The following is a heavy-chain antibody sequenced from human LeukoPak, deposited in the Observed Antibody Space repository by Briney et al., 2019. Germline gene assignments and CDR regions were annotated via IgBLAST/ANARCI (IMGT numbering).Heavy chain of an antibody. CDR1: GFTLNDYA. J-gene: IGHJ3*02. CDR2: ISYNGGTI. D-gene: IGHD2-15*01. Sequence: GRSLRLSCAVSGFTLNDYAMQWVRQAPGKGLEGGSGISYNGGTIVCADAVKGGFTISRDNAKNSLYLQINSLRAEDMALYYCAKDGCSGGSCYGRSAFDIWGQGTMVTVSS. CDR3: AKDGCSGGSCYGRSAFDI. V-gene: IGHV3-9*03.